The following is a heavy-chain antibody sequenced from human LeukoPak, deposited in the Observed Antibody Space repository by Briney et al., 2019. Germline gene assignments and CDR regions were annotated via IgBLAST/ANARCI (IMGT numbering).Heavy chain of an antibody. V-gene: IGHV4-30-4*08. CDR2: IYYSGST. Sequence: SQTLSLTCTVSGGSISSGDYYWSWIRQPPGKGLEWIGYIYYSGSTYYNPSLKSRVTISVDTSKNQFSLKLSSVTAADTAVYYCARDIVLVAASLYYFDYWGQGTLVTVSS. CDR1: GGSISSGDYY. D-gene: IGHD2-8*02. CDR3: ARDIVLVAASLYYFDY. J-gene: IGHJ4*02.